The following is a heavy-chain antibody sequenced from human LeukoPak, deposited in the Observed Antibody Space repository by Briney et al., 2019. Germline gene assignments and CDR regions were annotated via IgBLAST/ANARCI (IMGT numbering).Heavy chain of an antibody. D-gene: IGHD1-14*01. CDR3: ATTRFFDY. CDR2: IDRDGSRI. CDR1: GFTFSSYW. V-gene: IGHV3-74*01. J-gene: IGHJ4*02. Sequence: GGSLRLSCVVSGFTFSSYWMHWVRQAPGKGLVWVSRIDRDGSRINYADSVKGRFTISRDNAKNSLYLQMNSLRAEDTAVYYCATTRFFDYWGQGTLVTVSS.